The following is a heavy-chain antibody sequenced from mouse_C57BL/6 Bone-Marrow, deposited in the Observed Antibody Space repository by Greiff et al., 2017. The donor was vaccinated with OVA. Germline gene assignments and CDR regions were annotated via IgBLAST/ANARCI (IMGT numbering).Heavy chain of an antibody. Sequence: EVQGVESGGGLVQPGESLKLSCESNEYEFPSHDMSWVRKTPEKRLELVAAINSDGGSTYYPDTMERRFIISRDNTKKTLYLQMSSLRSADTALYYCARRHYYSNFHFDYWGQGTTLTVSS. J-gene: IGHJ2*01. CDR2: INSDGGST. CDR1: EYEFPSHD. V-gene: IGHV5-2*01. D-gene: IGHD2-5*01. CDR3: ARRHYYSNFHFDY.